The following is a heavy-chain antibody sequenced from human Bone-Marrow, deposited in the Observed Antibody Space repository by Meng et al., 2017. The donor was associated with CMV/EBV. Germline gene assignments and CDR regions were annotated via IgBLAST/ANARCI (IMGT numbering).Heavy chain of an antibody. J-gene: IGHJ3*01. V-gene: IGHV1-2*02. CDR1: GYSFTGYY. CDR2: INPNSAGK. D-gene: IGHD2-2*01. Sequence: ASVKVSCKTSGYSFTGYYIHWVRQAPGQGLEWMGWINPNSAGKNYAPKFQGRVTMTRDTSIRTAYMELIRLTSDDTAVYYCARDSAVEVPPAIVPLEAFDLWGQGTMVTVSS. CDR3: ARDSAVEVPPAIVPLEAFDL.